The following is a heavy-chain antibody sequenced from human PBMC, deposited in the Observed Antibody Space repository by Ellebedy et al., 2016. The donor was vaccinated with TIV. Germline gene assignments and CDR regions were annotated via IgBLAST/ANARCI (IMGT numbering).Heavy chain of an antibody. J-gene: IGHJ6*02. Sequence: ASVKVSXXASGGTFISYAISWVRQAPGQGLEWMGGIIPIFGTANHAQKFQGRVTITADESMSTAYMELSSLRSDDTAVYYCARGLIGSGYGMDVWGQGTTVTVSS. CDR3: ARGLIGSGYGMDV. D-gene: IGHD6-19*01. CDR1: GGTFISYA. V-gene: IGHV1-69*13. CDR2: IIPIFGTA.